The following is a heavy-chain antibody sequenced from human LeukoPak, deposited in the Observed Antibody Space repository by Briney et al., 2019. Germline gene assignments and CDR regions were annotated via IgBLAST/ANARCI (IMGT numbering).Heavy chain of an antibody. V-gene: IGHV3-30*02. J-gene: IGHJ4*02. Sequence: GGSLRLSCAASGFTFSSYGMHWVRQAPGKGLEWVAFIRYDGSNKYYADSVKGRFTISRDNSKNTLYLQMNSLRAEDTAVYYCAKGYLKQLERFDYWGQGTLVTVSS. CDR1: GFTFSSYG. D-gene: IGHD6-6*01. CDR2: IRYDGSNK. CDR3: AKGYLKQLERFDY.